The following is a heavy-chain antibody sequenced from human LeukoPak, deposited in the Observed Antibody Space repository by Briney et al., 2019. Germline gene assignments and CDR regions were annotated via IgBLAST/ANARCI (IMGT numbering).Heavy chain of an antibody. CDR2: IYPGDSDT. J-gene: IGHJ5*02. CDR1: GYSSTSYW. Sequence: RESLKISCKGSGYSSTSYWIGWVRQMPGKGLEWMGIIYPGDSDTRYSPSLQGQVTISADKSISTAYLQWSSLKASDTAMYYCARQVYCGGDCYSSWFDPWGQGTLVTVSS. V-gene: IGHV5-51*01. D-gene: IGHD2-21*02. CDR3: ARQVYCGGDCYSSWFDP.